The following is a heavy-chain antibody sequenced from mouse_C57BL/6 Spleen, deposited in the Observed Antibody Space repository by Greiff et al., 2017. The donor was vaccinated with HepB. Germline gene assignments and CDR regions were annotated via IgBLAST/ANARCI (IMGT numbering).Heavy chain of an antibody. V-gene: IGHV1-42*01. CDR3: ARPILTTVVADWYFDV. D-gene: IGHD1-1*01. CDR1: GYSFTGYY. CDR2: INPSTGGT. Sequence: EVQLQQSGPELVKPGASVKISCKASGYSFTGYYMNWVKQSPEKSLEWIGEINPSTGGTTYNQKFKAKATLTVDKSSSTAYMQLKSLTSEDSAVYYCARPILTTVVADWYFDVWGTVTTVTVSS. J-gene: IGHJ1*03.